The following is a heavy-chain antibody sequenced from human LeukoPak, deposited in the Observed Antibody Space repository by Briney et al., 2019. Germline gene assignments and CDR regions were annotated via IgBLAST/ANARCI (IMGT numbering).Heavy chain of an antibody. Sequence: ASVKVSCKASGYTFTSYGISWVRQATGQGLEWMGWMNPNSGNTGYAQKFQGRVTITRNTSISTAYMELSSLRSEDTAVYYCARGYQQLAYPFDYWGQGTLVTVSS. CDR3: ARGYQQLAYPFDY. CDR2: MNPNSGNT. CDR1: GYTFTSYG. D-gene: IGHD6-13*01. J-gene: IGHJ4*02. V-gene: IGHV1-8*03.